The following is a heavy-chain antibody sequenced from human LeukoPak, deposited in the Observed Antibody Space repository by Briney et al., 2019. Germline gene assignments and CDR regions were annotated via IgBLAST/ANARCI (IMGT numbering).Heavy chain of an antibody. V-gene: IGHV3-23*01. J-gene: IGHJ5*02. CDR2: ISGTGGTT. CDR1: GFTFTNYA. CDR3: ARDLGYNSNWFDP. D-gene: IGHD5-24*01. Sequence: GGSLRLSCAASGFTFTNYAMSWIRQAPGKGLEWVLGISGTGGTTYYADSVRGRFTISRDGSKNTLYLQMNSLRAEDTAVYYCARDLGYNSNWFDPWGQGTLVTVSS.